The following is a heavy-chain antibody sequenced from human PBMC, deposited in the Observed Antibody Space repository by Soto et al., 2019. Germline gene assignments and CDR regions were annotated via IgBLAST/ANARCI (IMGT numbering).Heavy chain of an antibody. Sequence: GGSLRLSCEASGSTFGDHWMTWVRQAPGKALEWVANIKEDGSERYYVDSVKGRFTISRDNAKNSLYLQMNSLRAEDTAVYYCARDRHYEAVAAPSRYYYYMDVWGKGTTVTVSS. CDR2: IKEDGSER. J-gene: IGHJ6*03. CDR1: GSTFGDHW. D-gene: IGHD2-15*01. V-gene: IGHV3-7*01. CDR3: ARDRHYEAVAAPSRYYYYMDV.